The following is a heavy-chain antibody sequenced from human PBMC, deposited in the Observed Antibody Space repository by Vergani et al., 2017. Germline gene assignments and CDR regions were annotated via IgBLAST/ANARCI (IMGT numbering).Heavy chain of an antibody. CDR3: ARVAVATVNY. V-gene: IGHV3-11*01. J-gene: IGHJ4*02. Sequence: QVQLQESGPGLVKPSETLSLTCTVSGGSISSYYWSWIRQPPGKGLEWVSYISSSGSTIYYADSVKGRFTISRDNAKNSLYLQMNSLRAEDTAVYYCARVAVATVNYWGQGTLVTVSS. CDR1: GGSISSYY. CDR2: ISSSGSTI. D-gene: IGHD5-24*01.